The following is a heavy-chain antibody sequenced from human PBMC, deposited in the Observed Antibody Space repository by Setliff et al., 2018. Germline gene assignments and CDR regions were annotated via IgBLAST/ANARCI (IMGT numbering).Heavy chain of an antibody. Sequence: SETLSLTCTVSGGSISSGSYYWSWIRQPAGKGLEWIGHIYTSGSTNYNPSLKSRVTISVDTSKNQFSLKLSSVTAADTAVYYCAREQSNYDFWSGYYGSYYYYMDVWGKGPRSPSP. CDR3: AREQSNYDFWSGYYGSYYYYMDV. V-gene: IGHV4-61*09. J-gene: IGHJ6*03. CDR2: IYTSGST. D-gene: IGHD3-3*01. CDR1: GGSISSGSYY.